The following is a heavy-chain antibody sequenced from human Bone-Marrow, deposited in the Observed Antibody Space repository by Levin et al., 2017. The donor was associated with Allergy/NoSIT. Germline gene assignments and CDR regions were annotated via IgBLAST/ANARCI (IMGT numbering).Heavy chain of an antibody. CDR2: IGGSGTYT. V-gene: IGHV3-23*01. D-gene: IGHD3-16*02. Sequence: TGGSLRLSCAASGFTFSSYAMSWVRQAPGKGLEWVSTIGGSGTYTNYADSVKGRFTISRDNSKNALYLQMNSLRAEDTALYYCAKGYRTSGGVIVSYYFDFWGQGTLVTVSS. J-gene: IGHJ4*02. CDR3: AKGYRTSGGVIVSYYFDF. CDR1: GFTFSSYA.